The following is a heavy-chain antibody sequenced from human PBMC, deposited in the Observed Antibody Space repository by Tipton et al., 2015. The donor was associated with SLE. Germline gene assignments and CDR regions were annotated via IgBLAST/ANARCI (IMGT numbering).Heavy chain of an antibody. Sequence: TLSLTCSVSGHSISSGFYWGWIRQPPGKGLEWIGTTHYSGSTFYNPSLKSRVTISVDMSKNQFSVKLTSVTAADTAVYHCARVSRGYSGYEWAGFFDYWGQGALVTVSS. CDR3: ARVSRGYSGYEWAGFFDY. CDR1: GHSISSGFY. CDR2: THYSGST. J-gene: IGHJ4*02. V-gene: IGHV4-38-2*02. D-gene: IGHD5-12*01.